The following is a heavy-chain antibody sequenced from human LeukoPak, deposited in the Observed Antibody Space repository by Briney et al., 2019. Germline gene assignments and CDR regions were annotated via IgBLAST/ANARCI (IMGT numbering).Heavy chain of an antibody. CDR3: ARDEDCTNGVCYIMGYAFDI. Sequence: GGSLRLSCAAAGFTFSSYSMNWVRQAPGKGLEWVSSISSSSRYIYYADSVKGRFTISRDNAKNSLYLQMNSLRAEDTAVYYCARDEDCTNGVCYIMGYAFDIWGQGTMVTVSS. D-gene: IGHD2-8*01. CDR2: ISSSSRYI. V-gene: IGHV3-21*01. J-gene: IGHJ3*02. CDR1: GFTFSSYS.